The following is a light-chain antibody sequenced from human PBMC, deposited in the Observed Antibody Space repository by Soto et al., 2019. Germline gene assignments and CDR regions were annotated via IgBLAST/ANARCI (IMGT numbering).Light chain of an antibody. CDR1: QSISSW. CDR3: QQLNTYPIT. Sequence: DIQMTQSPSTLSASVGDRVTITCRASQSISSWLAWYQQKPGKAPKLLIYDASSLESGVPSRFSGSGSGTEFTLTISSLQPEDFATYYCQQLNTYPITFAQGTRLEIK. V-gene: IGKV1-5*01. CDR2: DAS. J-gene: IGKJ5*01.